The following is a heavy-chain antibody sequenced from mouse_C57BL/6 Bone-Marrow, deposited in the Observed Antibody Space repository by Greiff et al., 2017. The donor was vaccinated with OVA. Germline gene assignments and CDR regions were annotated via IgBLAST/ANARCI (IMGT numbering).Heavy chain of an antibody. D-gene: IGHD4-1*01. J-gene: IGHJ3*01. Sequence: QVQLQQPGAELVMPGASVKLSCKASGYTFTSYWMHWVKQRPGQGLEWIGEIDPSDSYTNYNQKFKGKSTLTVDKSSSTAYMQRSSLTSEDSAVYYCATWDAWCAYWGQETLVTVSA. V-gene: IGHV1-69*01. CDR3: ATWDAWCAY. CDR1: GYTFTSYW. CDR2: IDPSDSYT.